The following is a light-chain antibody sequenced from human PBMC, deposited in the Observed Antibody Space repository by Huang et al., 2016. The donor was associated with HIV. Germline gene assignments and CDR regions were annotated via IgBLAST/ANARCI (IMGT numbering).Light chain of an antibody. CDR3: QQTSSVPLT. CDR2: AAS. CDR1: QTISTF. J-gene: IGKJ4*01. V-gene: IGKV1-39*01. Sequence: DIQMTQSPSSLSASVGDRLSITCRASQTISTFLNWYQQKPGQAPKLLIYAASNLQSGVSSRFSGTGSGTRFTLTITGLLPDEFATYFCQQTSSVPLTFGGGTKVEMK.